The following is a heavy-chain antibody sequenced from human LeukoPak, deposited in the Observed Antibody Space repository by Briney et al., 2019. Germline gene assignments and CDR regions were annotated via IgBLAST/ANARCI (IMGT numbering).Heavy chain of an antibody. D-gene: IGHD2-15*01. CDR2: IKQDGSEK. Sequence: GGSLRLSCAASGFTLGSYRMTWVRQAPGKGRDWEANIKQDGSEKYYVDSVKGRFTISRDNAKRSLYLQMNSLSAEDTAVYYCARGLPYCSGGSCALDIWGQGTMVTVSS. CDR1: GFTLGSYR. J-gene: IGHJ3*02. CDR3: ARGLPYCSGGSCALDI. V-gene: IGHV3-7*03.